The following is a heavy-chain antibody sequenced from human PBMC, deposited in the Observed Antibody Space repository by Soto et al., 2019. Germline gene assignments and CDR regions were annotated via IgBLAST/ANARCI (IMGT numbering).Heavy chain of an antibody. D-gene: IGHD5-12*01. J-gene: IGHJ6*03. V-gene: IGHV1-2*04. CDR2: INPNGGVT. CDR1: GDTFNDYY. CDR3: ARERGGATATLDYYYFYMDV. Sequence: QVQLVQSGAEVKKPGSSVTVSCRSSGDTFNDYYIHWVRQAPGQGLEWMGWINPNGGVTKYAQKFQGWVSMTMDTSFRTVCMQLSRLRSDDTAVYYRARERGGATATLDYYYFYMDVWGTGTTVTVSS.